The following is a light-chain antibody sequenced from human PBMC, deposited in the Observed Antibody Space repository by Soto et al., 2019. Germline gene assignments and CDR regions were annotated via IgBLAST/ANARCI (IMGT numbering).Light chain of an antibody. CDR1: QGISRY. CDR3: QQIYRYPLT. V-gene: IGKV1-9*01. CDR2: EAS. J-gene: IGKJ4*01. Sequence: QLTQSPSSLSASVGDRVTITCRASQGISRYLAWYQQKPGKVPKLLISEASTLESGVPSRFSGGGFWTDFTLTISSLQPEDFAIYYCQQIYRYPLTFGGGTKVEIK.